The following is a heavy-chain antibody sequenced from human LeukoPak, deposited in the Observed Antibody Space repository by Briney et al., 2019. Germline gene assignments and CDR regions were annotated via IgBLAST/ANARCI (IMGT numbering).Heavy chain of an antibody. CDR2: INHSGST. Sequence: PSETLSLTCAVYGGSFSGYYWSWIRQPPGKGLEWIGEINHSGSTNYNPSLKSRVTISVDTSKNQFSLKLSSVTAADTAVYYCARGKGYCSSTSCYKLELRGYYYGMDVWGQGTTVTVSS. V-gene: IGHV4-34*01. CDR3: ARGKGYCSSTSCYKLELRGYYYGMDV. D-gene: IGHD2-2*02. CDR1: GGSFSGYY. J-gene: IGHJ6*02.